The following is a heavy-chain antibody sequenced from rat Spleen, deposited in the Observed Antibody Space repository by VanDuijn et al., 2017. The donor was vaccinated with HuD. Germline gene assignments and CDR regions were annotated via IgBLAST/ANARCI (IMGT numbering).Heavy chain of an antibody. Sequence: EVQLVESGGGLVQPGRSLKLSCAASGFTFNNYDMAWVRQTPTKGLEWVASISPSGGNTYYRDSVKGRFTISRDNAKNTQYLQMDSLRSEDTATYYCARRPLGGYGYTYWYFDFWGPGTMVTVSS. D-gene: IGHD1-9*01. V-gene: IGHV5S14*01. CDR2: ISPSGGNT. CDR1: GFTFNNYD. J-gene: IGHJ1*01. CDR3: ARRPLGGYGYTYWYFDF.